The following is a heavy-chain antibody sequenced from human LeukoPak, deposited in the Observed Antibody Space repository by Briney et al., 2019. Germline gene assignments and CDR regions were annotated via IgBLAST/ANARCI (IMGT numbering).Heavy chain of an antibody. CDR2: IYRSGAT. V-gene: IGHV4-38-2*02. Sequence: SETLSLTCSVSGYSINTGYYWGWIRQSPGKGLEWIGNIYRSGATYYNPSLNSRVTISVNTSKNQFSLKLNSVTAADTAVYYCARTTEGYCRSTSCYGFYYSYYMDVWGKGTTVTISS. CDR1: GYSINTGYY. J-gene: IGHJ6*03. CDR3: ARTTEGYCRSTSCYGFYYSYYMDV. D-gene: IGHD2-2*01.